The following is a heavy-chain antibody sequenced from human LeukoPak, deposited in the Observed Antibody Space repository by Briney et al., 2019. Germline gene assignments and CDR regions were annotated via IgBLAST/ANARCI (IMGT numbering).Heavy chain of an antibody. D-gene: IGHD5-24*01. J-gene: IGHJ4*02. V-gene: IGHV1-2*02. Sequence: ASVKVSCKASGYTFTGYYMHWVRQAPGQGLEWMGWINPNSGGTNYAQKFQGRVTMTRDTSISTAYMEPSRLRSDDTAVYYCARGRDGYRNPFDYWGQGTLVTVSS. CDR2: INPNSGGT. CDR1: GYTFTGYY. CDR3: ARGRDGYRNPFDY.